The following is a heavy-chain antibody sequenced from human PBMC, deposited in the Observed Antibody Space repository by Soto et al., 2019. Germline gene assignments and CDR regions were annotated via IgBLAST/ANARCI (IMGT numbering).Heavy chain of an antibody. CDR3: ATRTDYYYGSGSLGGMDV. CDR1: GGSISSGSYY. CDR2: IYYSGST. J-gene: IGHJ6*02. Sequence: QVQLQESGPGLVKPSQTLSLTCTVSGGSISSGSYYWSWIRQLPGKGLEWIGYIYYSGSTYYNPSRKSRVTIAVDTSKNQCSTKLNSVTAAETAVYDCATRTDYYYGSGSLGGMDVWGQGTTVTVSS. V-gene: IGHV4-31*03. D-gene: IGHD3-10*01.